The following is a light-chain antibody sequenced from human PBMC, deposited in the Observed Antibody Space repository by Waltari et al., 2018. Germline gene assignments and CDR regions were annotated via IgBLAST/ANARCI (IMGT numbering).Light chain of an antibody. CDR1: HIGSTS. V-gene: IGLV3-21*04. CDR2: YDS. Sequence: SYVVTQSPSVSVAPGETARITCGGDHIGSTSVHWYQQRPGQAPGLVISYDSDRPSGIPERFSGSNSGNTATLTISWVEAEDEADYYCLVWHSTIDHQGVFGGGTKLTVL. J-gene: IGLJ2*01. CDR3: LVWHSTIDHQGV.